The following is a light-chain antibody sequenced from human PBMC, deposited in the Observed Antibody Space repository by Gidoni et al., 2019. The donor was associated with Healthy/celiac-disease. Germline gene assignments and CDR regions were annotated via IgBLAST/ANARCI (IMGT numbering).Light chain of an antibody. J-gene: IGLJ2*01. CDR3: SSYAGSNNRVV. CDR2: EGS. V-gene: IGLV2-8*01. Sequence: QSALTQPPSASGSPGQSVTISCTGTSSDVGGYHYVSWYQQLPGKSPKLMIYEGSKRPSGVPDRFSGSKSGNTASLTVSGLQAEDEADYYCSSYAGSNNRVVFGGGTKLPVL. CDR1: SSDVGGYHY.